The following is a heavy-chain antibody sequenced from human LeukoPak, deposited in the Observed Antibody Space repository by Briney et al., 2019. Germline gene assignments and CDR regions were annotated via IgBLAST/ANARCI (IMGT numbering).Heavy chain of an antibody. D-gene: IGHD3-10*01. J-gene: IGHJ4*02. V-gene: IGHV4-39*07. CDR3: ARGFRGPNFDH. Sequence: PSETLSLTCTVSGASISSSSYYWGWIRQPPGKGLEWIGSLYYSGSTYYNPSLKSRVTISVDTSKNQFSLKLSSVTAADTAVYFCARGFRGPNFDHWGQGTLVTVSS. CDR1: GASISSSSYY. CDR2: LYYSGST.